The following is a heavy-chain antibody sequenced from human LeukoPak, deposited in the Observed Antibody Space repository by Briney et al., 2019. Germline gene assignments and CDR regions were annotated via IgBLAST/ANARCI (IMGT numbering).Heavy chain of an antibody. J-gene: IGHJ3*01. V-gene: IGHV3-53*04. Sequence: QAGGSLRLSCAASGFNVSSNYMSWVRQAPGKGLEWVSVIYSGGYTYYADSVKGRFTIARHDSKNTVNLQMDSLRAGDTAVYFCARGTVFRAFDLWGQGTMVTLSS. CDR3: ARGTVFRAFDL. CDR1: GFNVSSNY. CDR2: IYSGGYT. D-gene: IGHD4-17*01.